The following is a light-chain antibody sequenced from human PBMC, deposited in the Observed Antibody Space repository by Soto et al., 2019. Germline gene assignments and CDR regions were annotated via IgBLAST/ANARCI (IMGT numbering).Light chain of an antibody. CDR3: QQYNNWPYT. CDR2: GAS. J-gene: IGKJ2*01. Sequence: EMVMTQSPATQSVSPGERASLSCRASQSIGGNLAWYQQKPGQAPRLLIYGASTRATGVPARFSGSGSRTDFTLTISSLQSEDFAIYHCQQYNNWPYTFGQGTKLEI. CDR1: QSIGGN. V-gene: IGKV3-15*01.